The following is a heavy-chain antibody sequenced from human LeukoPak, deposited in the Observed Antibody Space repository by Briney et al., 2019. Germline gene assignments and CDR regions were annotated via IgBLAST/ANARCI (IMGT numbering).Heavy chain of an antibody. D-gene: IGHD3-10*01. Sequence: GGSLRLSCAASGFTFSSYAMSGSGGSTYYADSVKGRFTISRDNSKNTLYLQMNSLRAEDTAVYYCAKGGGKYYGSGSYYSPPYYFDYWGQGTLVTVSS. V-gene: IGHV3-23*01. CDR2: GSGGST. CDR3: AKGGGKYYGSGSYYSPPYYFDY. J-gene: IGHJ4*02. CDR1: GFTFSSYA.